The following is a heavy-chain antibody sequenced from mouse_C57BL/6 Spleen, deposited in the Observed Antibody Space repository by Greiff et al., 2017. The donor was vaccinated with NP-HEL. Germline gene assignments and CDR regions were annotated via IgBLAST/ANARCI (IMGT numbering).Heavy chain of an antibody. D-gene: IGHD3-2*02. CDR1: GYTFTSYW. V-gene: IGHV1-50*01. CDR3: ARSPDSSGSWFAY. J-gene: IGHJ3*01. Sequence: VQLQQPGAELVKPGASVKLSCKASGYTFTSYWMQWVKQRPGQGLEWIGEIDPSDSYTNYNQKFKGKATLTVDTSSSTAYMQLSSLTSEDSAVYYCARSPDSSGSWFAYWGQGTLVTVSA. CDR2: IDPSDSYT.